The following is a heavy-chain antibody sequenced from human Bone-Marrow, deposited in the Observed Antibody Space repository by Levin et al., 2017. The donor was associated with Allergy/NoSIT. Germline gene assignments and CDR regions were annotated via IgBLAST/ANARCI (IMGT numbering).Heavy chain of an antibody. Sequence: GGSLRLSCAASGFTVSNNYMRWDRQAPGKGLEWVSLIYSGGSTYYADSVKGRFTISRDKSKNTLYLQMNSLRVEDTAVYYCARGEISGVTGDYWGQGTLVTVSS. J-gene: IGHJ4*02. V-gene: IGHV3-53*01. CDR1: GFTVSNNY. CDR2: IYSGGST. CDR3: ARGEISGVTGDY. D-gene: IGHD3-10*01.